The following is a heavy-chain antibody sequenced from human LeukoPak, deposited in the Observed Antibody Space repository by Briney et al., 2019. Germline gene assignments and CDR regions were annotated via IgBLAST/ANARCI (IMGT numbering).Heavy chain of an antibody. D-gene: IGHD4-17*01. CDR3: ASDIRGRKSGGEGY. CDR1: GGTFGSYA. Sequence: ASVKVSCKASGGTFGSYAISWVRQAPGQGLEWMGRTIPIFGTANYAQKFQGRVTITTDESTSTAYMELSSLRSEDTAVYYCASDIRGRKSGGEGYWGQGTLVTVSS. J-gene: IGHJ4*02. V-gene: IGHV1-69*05. CDR2: TIPIFGTA.